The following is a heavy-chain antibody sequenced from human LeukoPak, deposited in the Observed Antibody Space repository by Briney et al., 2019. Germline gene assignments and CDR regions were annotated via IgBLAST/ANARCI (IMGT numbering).Heavy chain of an antibody. CDR2: ISGDGGST. D-gene: IGHD6-13*01. CDR3: AKGIAAAGYFDY. J-gene: IGHJ4*02. CDR1: GFTFDDYA. Sequence: GGSLRLSCAASGFTFDDYAMHWVRQAPGKGLEWVSLISGDGGSTYYADSVKGQFTISRDNSKNSLYLQMNSLRTEDTALYYCAKGIAAAGYFDYWGQGTLVTVSS. V-gene: IGHV3-43*02.